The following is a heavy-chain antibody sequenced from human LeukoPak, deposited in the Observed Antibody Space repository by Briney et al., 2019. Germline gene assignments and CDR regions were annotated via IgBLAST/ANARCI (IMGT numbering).Heavy chain of an antibody. CDR1: GFTFSSYA. Sequence: GGPLRLSCAASGFTFSSYAMSWVRQAPGKGLEWVSAISGSGGSTYYADSVKGRFTISRDNAKNSLYLQMNSLRAEDTAVYYCARQYYDILTGLGYYFDYWGQGTLVTVSS. CDR2: ISGSGGST. V-gene: IGHV3-23*01. D-gene: IGHD3-9*01. J-gene: IGHJ4*02. CDR3: ARQYYDILTGLGYYFDY.